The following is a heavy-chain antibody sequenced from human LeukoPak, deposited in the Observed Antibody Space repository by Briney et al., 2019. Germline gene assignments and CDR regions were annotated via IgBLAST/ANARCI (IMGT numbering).Heavy chain of an antibody. J-gene: IGHJ5*02. V-gene: IGHV4-39*07. Sequence: SQTLSLTCAVSGGSISSSSYYWGWIRQPPGKGLEWIGSIYYSGSTYYNPSLKSRVTISVDTSKNQFSLKLSSVTAADTAVYYCARDVNDDILTGRFDPWGQGTLVTVSS. CDR3: ARDVNDDILTGRFDP. CDR1: GGSISSSSYY. D-gene: IGHD3-9*01. CDR2: IYYSGST.